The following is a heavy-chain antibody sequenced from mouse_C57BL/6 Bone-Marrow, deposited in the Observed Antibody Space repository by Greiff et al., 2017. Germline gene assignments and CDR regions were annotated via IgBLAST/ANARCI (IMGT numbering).Heavy chain of an antibody. Sequence: VQLQQSGAELVRPGASVKLSCTASGFNIKDYDMHWVKQRPEQGLEWIGGIDPEYGDTEYAPKFQGKATMTADTSSTTAYLQLSSLTSEDTAGYYCTTYNYGISYPAWFAYWGQGTLVTVSA. J-gene: IGHJ3*01. CDR3: TTYNYGISYPAWFAY. V-gene: IGHV14-1*01. CDR1: GFNIKDYD. CDR2: IDPEYGDT. D-gene: IGHD1-1*01.